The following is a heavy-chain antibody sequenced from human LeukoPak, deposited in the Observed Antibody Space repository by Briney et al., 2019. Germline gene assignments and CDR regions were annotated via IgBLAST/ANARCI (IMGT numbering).Heavy chain of an antibody. D-gene: IGHD3-10*01. V-gene: IGHV1-18*01. Sequence: ASVKVSCKASGYTFTSYGFSWVRQAPGLGLEWMGWISTYYGNTNYAQKLQDRVTMTTDTSTSTAYMELTSLRSDDTAVYYCARVYSTNYYGSGDRPFLFDYWGQGTVVTVSS. CDR2: ISTYYGNT. J-gene: IGHJ4*02. CDR3: ARVYSTNYYGSGDRPFLFDY. CDR1: GYTFTSYG.